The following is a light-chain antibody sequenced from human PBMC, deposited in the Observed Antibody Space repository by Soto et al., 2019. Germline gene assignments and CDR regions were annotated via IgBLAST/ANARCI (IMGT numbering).Light chain of an antibody. CDR2: KAS. Sequence: DIQMTQSPSTLSASVGDRVTITCRASQSISSWLAWYQQKPGKAPKLLIYKASSLESGVPSRFSGSGSGTEFTLTISSLQPDDFATYYCQQVNNYPWTFGQVTRVEIK. V-gene: IGKV1-5*03. CDR3: QQVNNYPWT. J-gene: IGKJ1*01. CDR1: QSISSW.